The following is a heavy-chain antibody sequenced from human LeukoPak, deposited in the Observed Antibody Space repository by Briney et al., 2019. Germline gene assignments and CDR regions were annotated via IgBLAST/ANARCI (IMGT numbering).Heavy chain of an antibody. CDR2: ISGSGGST. CDR1: GFTFSSYA. D-gene: IGHD2-15*01. CDR3: SKVGRPWQLNDPFDY. Sequence: HPGGSLRLSCAASGFTFSSYAMSWVRQAPGKGLEWVSAISGSGGSTYYADSVNGRFTISRDNSKNTLYLQMNSLRAEDTAVYYCSKVGRPWQLNDPFDYWGQGTLVTVSS. J-gene: IGHJ4*02. V-gene: IGHV3-23*01.